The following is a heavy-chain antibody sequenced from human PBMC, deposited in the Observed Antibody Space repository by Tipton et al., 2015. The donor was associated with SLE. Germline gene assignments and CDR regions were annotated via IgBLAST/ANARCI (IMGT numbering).Heavy chain of an antibody. D-gene: IGHD4-17*01. Sequence: TLSLTCTVSGCSITNYFLSWIRQPPGKGLEWIGEINHSGTTNYNPSLKGRVSISIDTSKNHFSLQLRSMTAADTSVYFCARRGPRTTVTPGFDPWGQGTLVTVSS. V-gene: IGHV4-34*01. CDR2: INHSGTT. J-gene: IGHJ5*02. CDR3: ARRGPRTTVTPGFDP. CDR1: GCSITNYF.